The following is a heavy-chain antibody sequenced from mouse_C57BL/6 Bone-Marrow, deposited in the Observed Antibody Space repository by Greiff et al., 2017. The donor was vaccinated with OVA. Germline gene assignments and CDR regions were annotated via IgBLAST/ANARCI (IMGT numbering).Heavy chain of an antibody. CDR2: IDPSDSYT. D-gene: IGHD1-1*01. CDR1: GYTFTSYW. J-gene: IGHJ2*01. Sequence: QVQLQQPGAELVKPGASVKLSCKASGYTFTSYWMQWVKQRPGQGLEWIGEIDPSDSYTNYNQKFKGKATLTVDTSASTAYMQLSSLTSEDSAVYYCARGTVVDYWGQGTTLTVSS. CDR3: ARGTVVDY. V-gene: IGHV1-50*01.